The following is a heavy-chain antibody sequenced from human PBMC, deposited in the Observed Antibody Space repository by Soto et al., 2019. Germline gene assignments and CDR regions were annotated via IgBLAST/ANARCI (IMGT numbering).Heavy chain of an antibody. Sequence: ASVKVSCKASGYTFTSYYMHWVRQAPGQGLEWMGIINPSGGSTSYAQKFQGRVTMTRDTSTSTVYMELSSLRSEDTAVYYCWIAVADLKKYFDYWSQGTLVTVSS. V-gene: IGHV1-46*01. CDR3: WIAVADLKKYFDY. CDR1: GYTFTSYY. CDR2: INPSGGST. D-gene: IGHD6-19*01. J-gene: IGHJ4*02.